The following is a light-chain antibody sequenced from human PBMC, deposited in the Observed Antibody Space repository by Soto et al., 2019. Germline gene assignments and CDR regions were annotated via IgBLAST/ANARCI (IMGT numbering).Light chain of an antibody. CDR3: QQSFSTPRT. CDR2: AAS. V-gene: IGKV1-39*01. Sequence: DIQLTQSPSSLSASVGDRVTITCRASQSISSYLNWYQQKPGKAPNLLIYAASSLQSGVPSRFSGSRSGTDFTLTISSLHPEDFGTYFCQQSFSTPRTFGQGTKVEI. J-gene: IGKJ1*01. CDR1: QSISSY.